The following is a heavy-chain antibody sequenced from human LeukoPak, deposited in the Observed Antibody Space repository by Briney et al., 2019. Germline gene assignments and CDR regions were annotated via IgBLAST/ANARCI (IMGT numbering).Heavy chain of an antibody. CDR2: IYSGGST. CDR3: ARDHNCGGDCYSGMDV. CDR1: GFTVSTNY. V-gene: IGHV3-53*01. Sequence: GGSLRLSCAASGFTVSTNYMSWVRQAPGKGLEWVSVIYSGGSTYYADSAKGRFTISRDNSKNTVYLQMNSLRAEDTAVYYCARDHNCGGDCYSGMDVWGKGITVTVSS. D-gene: IGHD2-21*01. J-gene: IGHJ6*04.